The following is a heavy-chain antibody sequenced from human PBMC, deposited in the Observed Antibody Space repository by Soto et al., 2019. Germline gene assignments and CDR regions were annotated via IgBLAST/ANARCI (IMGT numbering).Heavy chain of an antibody. CDR2: ISYDGSNK. D-gene: IGHD6-13*01. Sequence: PGGSLRLSCAASGFTFSSYGMHWVRQAPGKGLEWVAVISYDGSNKYYAGSVKGRFTISRDNSKNTLYLQMNSLRTEDTAVYYCATPDAAAVHMYFDYWGQGALVTVYS. J-gene: IGHJ4*02. CDR3: ATPDAAAVHMYFDY. CDR1: GFTFSSYG. V-gene: IGHV3-30*03.